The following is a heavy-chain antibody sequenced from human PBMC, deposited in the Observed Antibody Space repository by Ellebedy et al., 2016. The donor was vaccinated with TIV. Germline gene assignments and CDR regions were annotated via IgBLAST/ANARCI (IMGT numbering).Heavy chain of an antibody. V-gene: IGHV3-21*01. CDR2: ISSSSSYI. Sequence: GGSLRLSCAASGFTFSSYSMNWVRQAPGKGLEWVSSISSSSSYIYYADSVKGRFTISRDNAKNSLYLQMNSLRAEDTAVYYCARAEGTTVTTGWFDPWGQGTLVTVSS. J-gene: IGHJ5*02. D-gene: IGHD4-17*01. CDR3: ARAEGTTVTTGWFDP. CDR1: GFTFSSYS.